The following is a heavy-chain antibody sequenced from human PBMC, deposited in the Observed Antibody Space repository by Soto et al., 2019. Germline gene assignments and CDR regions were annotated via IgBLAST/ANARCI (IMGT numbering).Heavy chain of an antibody. CDR2: IIPIFGTA. CDR1: GGTFSSYA. D-gene: IGHD3-10*01. CDR3: ARDVGRGVIGTFYYYYGMDV. V-gene: IGHV1-69*13. J-gene: IGHJ6*02. Sequence: GASVKVSCKASGGTFSSYAISWVRQAPGQGLEWMGGIIPIFGTANYAQKFQGRVTITADESTSTAYMELSSLRSEDTAVYYCARDVGRGVIGTFYYYYGMDVWGQGTTVTVSS.